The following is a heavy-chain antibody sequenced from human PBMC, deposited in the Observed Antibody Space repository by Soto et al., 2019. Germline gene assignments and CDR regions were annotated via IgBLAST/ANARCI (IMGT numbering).Heavy chain of an antibody. V-gene: IGHV1-2*02. D-gene: IGHD3-22*01. CDR2: INPNSGGT. CDR3: ARGEEDSSGLMDAFDI. J-gene: IGHJ3*02. Sequence: SVKVSCKASGYTFTVYYMHCVRQSAVQGLEWMGWINPNSGGTNYAQKFQGRVTMTRDTSISTAYMELSRLRSDDTAVYYCARGEEDSSGLMDAFDIWGQGTMVTV. CDR1: GYTFTVYY.